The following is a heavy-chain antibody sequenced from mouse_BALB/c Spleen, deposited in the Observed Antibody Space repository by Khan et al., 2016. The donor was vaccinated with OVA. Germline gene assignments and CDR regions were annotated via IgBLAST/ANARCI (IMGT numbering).Heavy chain of an antibody. Sequence: QVQLKESGAELMKPGASVKISCKATGYTFSSYWIEWVKQRPGHGLEWIGEILPGSGSNNYNEKFKGKATFTTDTSSNTAYMQLSSLTSEDSAVYYCARGNYCGSSSWFGYWGQGTLVTVSA. D-gene: IGHD1-1*01. CDR3: ARGNYCGSSSWFGY. J-gene: IGHJ3*01. CDR1: GYTFSSYW. CDR2: ILPGSGSN. V-gene: IGHV1-9*01.